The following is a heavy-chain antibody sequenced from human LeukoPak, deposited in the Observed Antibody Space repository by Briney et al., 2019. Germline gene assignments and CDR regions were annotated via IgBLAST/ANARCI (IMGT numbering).Heavy chain of an antibody. CDR2: INPDSGGT. CDR1: GYIFTGYY. D-gene: IGHD6-13*01. Sequence: GASVKASCKASGYIFTGYYMHWVRQAPGQGLEWMGWINPDSGGTNYAQKFQGRVTMTRDTSISTAYMEVTWLRSDDTAVYYCARPAAAGYGMDVWGQGTTVTVSS. J-gene: IGHJ6*02. V-gene: IGHV1-2*02. CDR3: ARPAAAGYGMDV.